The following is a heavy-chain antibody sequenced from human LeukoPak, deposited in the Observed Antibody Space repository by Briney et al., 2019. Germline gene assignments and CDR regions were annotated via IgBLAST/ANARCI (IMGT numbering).Heavy chain of an antibody. V-gene: IGHV3-48*04. CDR2: ISSSGSTI. D-gene: IGHD6-6*01. CDR1: GLSLNSYA. Sequence: GGSLRLSCTASGLSLNSYAISWVRQAPGKGLEWVSYISSSGSTIYYADSVKGRFTISRDNAKNSLYLQMNSLRAEDTAVYYCAKVEYMRGFDYWGQGTLVTVSS. CDR3: AKVEYMRGFDY. J-gene: IGHJ4*02.